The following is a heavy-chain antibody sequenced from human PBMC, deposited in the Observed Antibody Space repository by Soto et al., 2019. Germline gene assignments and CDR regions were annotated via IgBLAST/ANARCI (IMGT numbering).Heavy chain of an antibody. V-gene: IGHV1-58*01. J-gene: IGHJ5*02. CDR3: AADYRGSPWSA. CDR1: GFTFTSSA. D-gene: IGHD3-10*01. CDR2: IVVGSGNT. Sequence: GASVKVSCKASGFTFTSSAVQWVRQARGQRLEWIGWIVVGSGNTNYAQKFQERVTITRDMSTSTAYMELSGLRSEDTAVYYCAADYRGSPWSAWGQGTLVTVSS.